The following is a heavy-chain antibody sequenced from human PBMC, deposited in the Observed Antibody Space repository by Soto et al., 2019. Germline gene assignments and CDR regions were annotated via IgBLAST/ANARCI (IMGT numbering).Heavy chain of an antibody. CDR2: INHSGST. J-gene: IGHJ6*02. D-gene: IGHD3-10*01. Sequence: SETLSLACAVYGGSFSGYYWSWIRQPPGKGLEWIGEINHSGSTNYNPSLKSRVTISVDTSKNQFSLKLSSVTAADTAVYYCARVRGSYYHYGMDVWGQGTTVTVSS. CDR1: GGSFSGYY. CDR3: ARVRGSYYHYGMDV. V-gene: IGHV4-34*01.